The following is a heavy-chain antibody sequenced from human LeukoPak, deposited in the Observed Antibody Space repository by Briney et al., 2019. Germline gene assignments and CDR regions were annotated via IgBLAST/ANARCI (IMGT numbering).Heavy chain of an antibody. CDR3: ASRASSSSIIY. D-gene: IGHD6-6*01. CDR2: INPNSGGT. CDR1: GYTFTGYY. V-gene: IGHV1-2*02. J-gene: IGHJ4*02. Sequence: ASVKVSCKASGYTFTGYYMHWVRQAPGQGLEWMGWINPNSGGTNHAQKFQGRVTMTRDTSISTAYMELSRLRSDDTAVYYCASRASSSSIIYWGQGTLVTVSS.